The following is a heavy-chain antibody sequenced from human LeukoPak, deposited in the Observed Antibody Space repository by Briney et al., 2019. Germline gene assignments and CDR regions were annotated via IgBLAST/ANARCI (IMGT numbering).Heavy chain of an antibody. Sequence: SETLSLTCTVSGGSISSYYWSWIRQPAGKGLDWIGRIYTSGSTNYNPSLKSRVTMSVDTSKNQFSLKLSSVTAADTAVYYCAREHTGAYDSSGYYYNWFDPWGQGTLVTVSS. D-gene: IGHD3-22*01. CDR3: AREHTGAYDSSGYYYNWFDP. J-gene: IGHJ5*02. CDR1: GGSISSYY. CDR2: IYTSGST. V-gene: IGHV4-4*07.